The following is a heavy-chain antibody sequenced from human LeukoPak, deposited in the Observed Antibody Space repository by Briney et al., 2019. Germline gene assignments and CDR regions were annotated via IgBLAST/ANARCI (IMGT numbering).Heavy chain of an antibody. D-gene: IGHD6-19*01. CDR3: ARDSGSGWYCLDY. V-gene: IGHV3-48*02. CDR1: EFTVTTNY. J-gene: IGHJ4*02. Sequence: PGGSLRLSCAAFEFTVTTNYMIWVRQAPGKGLEWVSYISSSSSTIYYADSVKGRFTISRDNAKNSLYLQMNSLRDEDTAVYYCARDSGSGWYCLDYWGQGTLVTVSS. CDR2: ISSSSSTI.